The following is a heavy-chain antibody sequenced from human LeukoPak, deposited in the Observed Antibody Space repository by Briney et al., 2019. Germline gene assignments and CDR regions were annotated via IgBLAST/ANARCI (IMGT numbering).Heavy chain of an antibody. CDR3: ARLHTVTTRAFDY. J-gene: IGHJ4*02. Sequence: ASVKVSCKASGYTFTGYYMHWVRQAPGQGLEWMGWINPNSGGTNYAQKFQGRVTMTRDTSISTAYMELSRLRSDDTAVYYCARLHTVTTRAFDYWGQGTLVTVSS. CDR1: GYTFTGYY. D-gene: IGHD4-17*01. V-gene: IGHV1-2*02. CDR2: INPNSGGT.